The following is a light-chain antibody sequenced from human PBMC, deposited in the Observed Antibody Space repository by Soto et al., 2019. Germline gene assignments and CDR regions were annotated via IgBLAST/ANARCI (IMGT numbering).Light chain of an antibody. V-gene: IGKV3-15*01. CDR2: DAS. J-gene: IGKJ1*01. CDR3: QEYNKWPWT. Sequence: EIVMTQSPATLSVSPGERATLSCRASQSVSSNLAWYQQIPAQAPRLLIYDASTRATGIPARFSGSGSGTEFTLTISSLQPEDFAVYYCQEYNKWPWTFGQGTKVDIK. CDR1: QSVSSN.